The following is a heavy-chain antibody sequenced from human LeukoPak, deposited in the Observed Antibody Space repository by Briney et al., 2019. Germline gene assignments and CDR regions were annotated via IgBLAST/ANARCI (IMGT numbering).Heavy chain of an antibody. Sequence: PSETLSLTCTVSGGSISSYYWSWIRQPPGKGLEWIGYIYYSGSTTYNPSLKSRITISVDTSKNQFSLKLSSVTAADTAVYYCARHGYYYDSSGYYWPYYYYGMDVWGQGTTVTVSS. V-gene: IGHV4-59*08. D-gene: IGHD3-22*01. J-gene: IGHJ6*02. CDR1: GGSISSYY. CDR3: ARHGYYYDSSGYYWPYYYYGMDV. CDR2: IYYSGST.